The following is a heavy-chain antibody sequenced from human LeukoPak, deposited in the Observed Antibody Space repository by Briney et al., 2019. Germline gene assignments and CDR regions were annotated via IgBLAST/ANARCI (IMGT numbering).Heavy chain of an antibody. D-gene: IGHD3-22*01. Sequence: ASVKVSCKASGYTSTSYYMHWVRQAPGQGLEWMGIINPSGGSTSYAQKFQGRVTMTRDTSTSTVYMELSSLRSEDTAVYYCARDLKGELHYDSNGYLDYWGQGTLVTVSS. CDR2: INPSGGST. CDR3: ARDLKGELHYDSNGYLDY. J-gene: IGHJ4*02. CDR1: GYTSTSYY. V-gene: IGHV1-46*01.